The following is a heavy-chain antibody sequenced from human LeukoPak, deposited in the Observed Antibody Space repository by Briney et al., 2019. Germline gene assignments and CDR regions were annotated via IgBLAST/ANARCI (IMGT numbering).Heavy chain of an antibody. D-gene: IGHD3-22*01. CDR1: GFTFSSYA. Sequence: GASLRLSCAASGFTFSSYAMSWVRQAPGKGLEWVSAISGSGGSTYYADSVKGRFTISRDNSKNTLYLQMNSLRAEDTAVYYCAKALMYYDSSGYLGYWDQGTLVTVSS. J-gene: IGHJ4*02. V-gene: IGHV3-23*01. CDR2: ISGSGGST. CDR3: AKALMYYDSSGYLGY.